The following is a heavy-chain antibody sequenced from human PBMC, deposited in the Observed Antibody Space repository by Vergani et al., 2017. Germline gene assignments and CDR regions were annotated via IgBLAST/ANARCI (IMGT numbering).Heavy chain of an antibody. CDR1: GFTFSSYA. D-gene: IGHD6-13*01. J-gene: IGHJ5*02. V-gene: IGHV3-30-3*01. CDR2: ISYDGSNK. CDR3: AKGIAAAVNWVDP. Sequence: QVQLVESGGGVVQPGRSLRLSCAASGFTFSSYAMHWVRQAPGKGLEWVAVISYDGSNKYYADSVKGRFTISRDNSKNTPYLQMNSLRAEDTAVYYCAKGIAAAVNWVDPWGQGTLVTVSS.